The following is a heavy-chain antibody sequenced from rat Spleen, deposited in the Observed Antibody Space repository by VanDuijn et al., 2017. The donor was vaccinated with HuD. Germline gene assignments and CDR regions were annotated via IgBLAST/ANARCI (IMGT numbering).Heavy chain of an antibody. CDR1: GFTFSNYG. D-gene: IGHD1-12*02. V-gene: IGHV5S13*01. Sequence: EVQLVESGGGLVQPGRSLKLSCAASGFTFSNYGMAWVRQAPGKGLEWVASITNAAGKVHYPDSVKGRFTISRDTAQNTLYLQMNSPRSEDTATYFCARNHYDGTYQHRYFDYWGQGVMVTVSS. CDR3: ARNHYDGTYQHRYFDY. J-gene: IGHJ2*01. CDR2: ITNAAGKV.